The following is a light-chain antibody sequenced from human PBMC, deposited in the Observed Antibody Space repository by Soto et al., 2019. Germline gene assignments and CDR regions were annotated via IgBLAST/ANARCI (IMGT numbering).Light chain of an antibody. CDR2: GTS. V-gene: IGKV3-20*01. Sequence: DIVLTQSPGTLSLSPGERATLSCRASQSFSSTSLDWYQQKPGQAPRLLIYGTSTRATGIPDRFSGSGSGTDFTLTISRLEPEDFAVYYCQQYGSSLFTFGPGTKVDIK. CDR1: QSFSSTS. J-gene: IGKJ3*01. CDR3: QQYGSSLFT.